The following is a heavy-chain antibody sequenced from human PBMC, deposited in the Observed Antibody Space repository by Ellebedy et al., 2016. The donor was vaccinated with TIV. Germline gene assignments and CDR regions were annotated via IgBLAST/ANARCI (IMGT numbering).Heavy chain of an antibody. D-gene: IGHD4-17*01. CDR1: GYTFTSYD. CDR3: ARETVIYAFDI. J-gene: IGHJ3*02. CDR2: ISAYNGNT. V-gene: IGHV1-18*01. Sequence: ASVKVSCXASGYTFTSYDINWVRQAPGQGLEWMGWISAYNGNTNYAQKFQGRVTITRDTSASTAYMELSSLRSEDTAVYYCARETVIYAFDIWGQGTMVTVSS.